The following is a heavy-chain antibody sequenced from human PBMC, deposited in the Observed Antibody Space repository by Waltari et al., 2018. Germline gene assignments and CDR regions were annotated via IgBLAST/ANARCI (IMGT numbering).Heavy chain of an antibody. CDR3: ARGSSSHEFDY. CDR1: GFTFGSYW. D-gene: IGHD6-6*01. Sequence: EVQLVESGGGLVQPGGSLRLSCAASGFTFGSYWMSWVRQAPGKGLEWVSAISGSGGSTYYADSVKGRFTISRDNAKNSLYLQMNSLRAEDTAVYYCARGSSSHEFDYWGQGTLVTVSS. CDR2: ISGSGGST. V-gene: IGHV3-23*04. J-gene: IGHJ4*02.